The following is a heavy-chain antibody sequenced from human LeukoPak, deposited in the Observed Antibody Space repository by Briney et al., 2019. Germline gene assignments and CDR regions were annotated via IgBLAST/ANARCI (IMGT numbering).Heavy chain of an antibody. CDR1: GGSFSGYY. J-gene: IGHJ5*02. CDR2: INHSGST. V-gene: IGHV4-34*01. Sequence: SETLSLTCAVYGGSFSGYYWSWIRQPPGKGLEWIGEINHSGSTNYNPSLKSRVTISVDTSKNQFSLKLSSVTAADTAVYYCARRLRRGTKNNWFDPWGQGTLVTVSS. CDR3: ARRLRRGTKNNWFDP. D-gene: IGHD2-8*01.